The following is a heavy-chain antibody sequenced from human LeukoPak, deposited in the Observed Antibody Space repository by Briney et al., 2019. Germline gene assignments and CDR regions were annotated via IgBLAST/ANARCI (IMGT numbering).Heavy chain of an antibody. Sequence: GGSLRLSCAASGFNFSSYTMSWVRQAPGKGLDWVSVVGGSGGNLYYADSVKGRFTISRDNSKNTVYLQMNSLRAEDTAVYYCAKNFFHFDSWGQGTLVTVSS. CDR3: AKNFFHFDS. CDR1: GFNFSSYT. CDR2: VGGSGGNL. V-gene: IGHV3-23*01. J-gene: IGHJ4*02. D-gene: IGHD3-3*01.